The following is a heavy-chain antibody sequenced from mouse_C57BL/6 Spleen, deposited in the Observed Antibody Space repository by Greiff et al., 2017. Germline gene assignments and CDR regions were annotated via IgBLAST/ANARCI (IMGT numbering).Heavy chain of an antibody. CDR1: GYTFTGYW. V-gene: IGHV1-9*01. D-gene: IGHD2-10*01. Sequence: VQLMESGAELMKPGASVKLSCKASGYTFTGYWIQWVKQRPGHGLEWIGEILPGSGSTNYNGKFKGKATFTADTSSNTAYMQLSSLKAEDSAIYYCARSYYEGNAYWGQGTLVTVSA. CDR3: ARSYYEGNAY. J-gene: IGHJ3*01. CDR2: ILPGSGST.